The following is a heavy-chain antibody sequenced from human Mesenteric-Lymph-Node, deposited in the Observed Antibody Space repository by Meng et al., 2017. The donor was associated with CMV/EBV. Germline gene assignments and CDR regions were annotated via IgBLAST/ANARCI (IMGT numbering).Heavy chain of an antibody. Sequence: GESLKISCAASGFTFSSYSMNWVRQAPGKGLEWVSSISSSSSYIYYADSLKGRFTISRDNAKNSLYLQMNSLRPEDTAVYYCARLNADLGAFDVWGQGTMVTVSS. D-gene: IGHD3-16*01. J-gene: IGHJ3*01. CDR3: ARLNADLGAFDV. CDR2: ISSSSSYI. V-gene: IGHV3-21*01. CDR1: GFTFSSYS.